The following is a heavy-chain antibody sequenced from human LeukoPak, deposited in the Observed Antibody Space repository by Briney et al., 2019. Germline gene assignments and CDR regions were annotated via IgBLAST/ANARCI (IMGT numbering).Heavy chain of an antibody. Sequence: PSETLSLTCNVSGVSISSGSNYWGWIRQPPGKTLEWIGSIYSSGSPYYNSSLKSRVIILIDTSKNHFSLTLSSVTAADTAVYYCTRSDGYGLVGIWGQGTMVTVSS. D-gene: IGHD3-10*01. J-gene: IGHJ3*01. CDR3: TRSDGYGLVGI. V-gene: IGHV4-39*07. CDR2: IYSSGSP. CDR1: GVSISSGSNY.